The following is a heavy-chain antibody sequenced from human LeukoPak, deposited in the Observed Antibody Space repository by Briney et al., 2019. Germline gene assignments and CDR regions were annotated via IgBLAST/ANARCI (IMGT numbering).Heavy chain of an antibody. CDR2: IRQDGGEK. J-gene: IGHJ4*01. CDR3: ARDGTAAGLYFDL. V-gene: IGHV3-7*01. CDR1: GFTFSSYW. D-gene: IGHD6-13*01. Sequence: GGSLRLSCAVSGFTFSSYWMNWVRQAPGKGLEWVASIRQDGGEKSYVDSVKGRLTISRDNTKNSLYLQMSSLRAEDTAVYYCARDGTAAGLYFDLWGQGTLVTVSS.